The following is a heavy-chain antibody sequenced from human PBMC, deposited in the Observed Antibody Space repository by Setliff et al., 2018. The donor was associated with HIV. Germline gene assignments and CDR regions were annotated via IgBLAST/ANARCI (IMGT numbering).Heavy chain of an antibody. Sequence: ASETLSLTCSVSGVSVGSGDYYWHWIRQHPEKALEWIGYIFHSGDTYYNPSLKSRISMSVDTSKNQFSLELTSLTAADTAVYYCATRPRIAARPFDYWGQGMLVTV. D-gene: IGHD6-6*01. V-gene: IGHV4-31*03. J-gene: IGHJ4*02. CDR1: GVSVGSGDYY. CDR2: IFHSGDT. CDR3: ATRPRIAARPFDY.